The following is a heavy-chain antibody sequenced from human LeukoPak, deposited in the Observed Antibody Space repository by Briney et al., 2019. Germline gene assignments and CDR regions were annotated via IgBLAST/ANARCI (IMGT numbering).Heavy chain of an antibody. Sequence: GGSLRLSCAASGFTFNSYAMNWVRQAPGKGLEWVSVIYAGDSTYYADSVKGRFTISRDNSKNTLSLQMNSLRVEDTAVYYCARDLAWGAFDYWGQGTLVTVSS. CDR1: GFTFNSYA. V-gene: IGHV3-23*03. J-gene: IGHJ4*02. CDR2: IYAGDST. CDR3: ARDLAWGAFDY. D-gene: IGHD7-27*01.